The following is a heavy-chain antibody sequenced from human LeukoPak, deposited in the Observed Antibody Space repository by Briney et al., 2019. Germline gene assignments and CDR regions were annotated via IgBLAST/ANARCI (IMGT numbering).Heavy chain of an antibody. J-gene: IGHJ4*02. CDR2: ISSSTSYI. Sequence: GGSLSPSCAASGLTLSSNTRNWFAQVPGKGLGWVSSISSSTSYIYYADSVKGRFTISKDNAKNSLYLQMNSLRAEDTAVYYCARAGGSTVSHSDYWGQGTLVTVSS. V-gene: IGHV3-21*01. CDR1: GLTLSSNT. D-gene: IGHD4-17*01. CDR3: ARAGGSTVSHSDY.